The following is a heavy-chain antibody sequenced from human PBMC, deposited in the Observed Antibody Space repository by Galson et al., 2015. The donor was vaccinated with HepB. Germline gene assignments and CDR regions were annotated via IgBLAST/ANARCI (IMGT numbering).Heavy chain of an antibody. CDR3: ARDPGGEYSRYFDF. D-gene: IGHD6-6*01. CDR2: ISSRSSYI. J-gene: IGHJ4*02. CDR1: GLTLRSHS. V-gene: IGHV3-21*01. Sequence: SLRLSCAVSGLTLRSHSLTWVRQAPGTGLEWVSSISSRSSYIYYADSVKVRFTISRDNAKNSLSLQMNSLRAEDTAMYYCARDPGGEYSRYFDFWGQGTLVTVSS.